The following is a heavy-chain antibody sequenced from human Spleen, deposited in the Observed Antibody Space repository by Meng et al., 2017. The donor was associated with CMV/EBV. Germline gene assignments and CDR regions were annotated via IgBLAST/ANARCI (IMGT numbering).Heavy chain of an antibody. D-gene: IGHD4-23*01. CDR2: IIPILGIA. Sequence: SVKVSCKASGGTFSSYTISWVRQAPGQGLEWMGRIIPILGIANYAQKFQGRVTITADKSTSTAYMELSSLRSEDTAVYYCAREDYGGNSVPSSEFDYWGQGTLVTVSS. CDR1: GGTFSSYT. V-gene: IGHV1-69*04. J-gene: IGHJ4*02. CDR3: AREDYGGNSVPSSEFDY.